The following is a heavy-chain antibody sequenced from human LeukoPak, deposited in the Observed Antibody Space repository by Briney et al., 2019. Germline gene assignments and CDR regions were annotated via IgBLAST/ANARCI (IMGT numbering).Heavy chain of an antibody. CDR2: FDPEDGET. CDR3: ATGNYHGSGSYSPIDY. J-gene: IGHJ4*02. D-gene: IGHD3-10*01. Sequence: ASVKVSCKVSGYTLTELSMHWVRQAPGKGLEWMGGFDPEDGETIYAQKFQGRVTMTEDTSTDTAYMELSSLRSEDTAVYYCATGNYHGSGSYSPIDYWGQGTLVTVSS. CDR1: GYTLTELS. V-gene: IGHV1-24*01.